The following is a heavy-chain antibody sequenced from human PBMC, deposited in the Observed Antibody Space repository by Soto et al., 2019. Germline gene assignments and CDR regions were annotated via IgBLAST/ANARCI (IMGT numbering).Heavy chain of an antibody. CDR1: SGSISGLY. J-gene: IGHJ4*02. Sequence: TSETLSLTCTVSSGSISGLYWTWIRQPAGKGLEWIGRIYSSGETNYNPSLTGRVIMSLDTSKNQFSLNLTSVTAADTAVYYCARASQCKSYFDCFAWLDYWGQGTLVTVSS. CDR2: IYSSGET. V-gene: IGHV4-4*07. CDR3: ARASQCKSYFDCFAWLDY. D-gene: IGHD3-9*01.